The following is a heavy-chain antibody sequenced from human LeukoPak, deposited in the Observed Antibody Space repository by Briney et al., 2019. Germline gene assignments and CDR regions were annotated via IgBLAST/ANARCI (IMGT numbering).Heavy chain of an antibody. CDR3: ARSGSIRCYDY. CDR1: GDSVNSGGYY. CDR2: IYSSGST. J-gene: IGHJ4*02. D-gene: IGHD2-2*01. V-gene: IGHV4-31*03. Sequence: SETLSLTCTGSGDSVNSGGYYWSWIRQHPGKGLEWIGYIYSSGSTYYDPSLKSRLTISVDTSKNQFSLNLSSVTAADTAVYYCARSGSIRCYDYWGPGTLVTVSS.